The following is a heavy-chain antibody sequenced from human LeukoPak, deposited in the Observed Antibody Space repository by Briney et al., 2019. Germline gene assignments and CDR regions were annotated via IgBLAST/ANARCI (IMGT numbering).Heavy chain of an antibody. D-gene: IGHD3-9*01. Sequence: GGSLRLSCAASGFTFSSYGMHWVRQAPGKGLEWVAFIRYDGSNKYYADSVKGRFTISRDNSKNTLYLQMNSLRAEDTAVYYCAKDRNDILTPVDYWGQGTLVTVSS. J-gene: IGHJ4*02. CDR1: GFTFSSYG. CDR3: AKDRNDILTPVDY. V-gene: IGHV3-30*02. CDR2: IRYDGSNK.